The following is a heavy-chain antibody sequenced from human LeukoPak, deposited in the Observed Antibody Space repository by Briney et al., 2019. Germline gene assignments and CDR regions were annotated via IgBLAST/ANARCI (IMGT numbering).Heavy chain of an antibody. CDR1: GGSISSSSYY. J-gene: IGHJ3*02. V-gene: IGHV4-39*07. D-gene: IGHD3-22*01. CDR2: IYYSGST. CDR3: ARADSLTYYYDSSGYLSAFDI. Sequence: SETLSLTCTVSGGSISSSSYYWGWIRQPPGKGLEWIGSIYYSGSTYYNPSLKSRVTISVDTSKNQFSLKLSSVTAADTAVYYCARADSLTYYYDSSGYLSAFDIWGQGTMVTVSS.